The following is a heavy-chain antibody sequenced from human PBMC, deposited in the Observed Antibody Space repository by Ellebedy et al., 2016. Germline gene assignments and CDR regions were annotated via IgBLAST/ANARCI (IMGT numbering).Heavy chain of an antibody. CDR3: ARDPVYHDTPSFDY. Sequence: ASVKVSCKASGYTFTSYTMHWVRQAPGQGLEWMGWISGHNGNTNYVQNLQGRVTMTTDTSTSTAYMELRSLRPDDTAVYYCARDPVYHDTPSFDYWGQGTLVTVSS. V-gene: IGHV1-18*01. J-gene: IGHJ4*02. CDR2: ISGHNGNT. D-gene: IGHD3-22*01. CDR1: GYTFTSYT.